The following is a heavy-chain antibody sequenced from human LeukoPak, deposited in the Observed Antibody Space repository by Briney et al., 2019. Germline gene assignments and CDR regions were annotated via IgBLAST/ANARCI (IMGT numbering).Heavy chain of an antibody. J-gene: IGHJ4*02. Sequence: GGSLRLSCAASGFTFSNYPLHWVRQAPGKGLEWVANIKEDGSEKYYVDSVRGRFTISRDNAKNSLYLYMNSLRVEDTAVYYCARNSAAAGIEDYWGQGTLVTVSS. CDR3: ARNSAAAGIEDY. V-gene: IGHV3-7*01. D-gene: IGHD6-13*01. CDR2: IKEDGSEK. CDR1: GFTFSNYP.